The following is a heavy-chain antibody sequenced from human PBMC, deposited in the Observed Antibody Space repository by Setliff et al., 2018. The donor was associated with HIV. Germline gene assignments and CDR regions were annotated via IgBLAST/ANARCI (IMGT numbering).Heavy chain of an antibody. D-gene: IGHD3-22*01. CDR1: GGSISRADYY. CDR2: IHATGGV. J-gene: IGHJ4*02. Sequence: PSETLSLTCTVSGGSISRADYYLSWIRQPPGKGLEWSGRIHATGGVNYNPPLKRRVTVSIDTAKTQFSLNLTSLTAADTAVYYCARLRGYDYDYEGHYFDYWGQGSLVTVSS. V-gene: IGHV4-39*07. CDR3: ARLRGYDYDYEGHYFDY.